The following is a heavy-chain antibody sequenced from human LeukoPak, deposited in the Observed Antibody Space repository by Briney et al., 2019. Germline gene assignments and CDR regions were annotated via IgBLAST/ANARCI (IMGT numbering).Heavy chain of an antibody. J-gene: IGHJ4*02. D-gene: IGHD3-22*01. V-gene: IGHV1-18*04. CDR2: ISAYNGNT. Sequence: GASVKVSCKASGYTFTSYYLHWLRQAPGQGLEWMGWISAYNGNTNYAQKLQGRVTMTTDTSTSTAYMELRSLRSDDTAVYYCARDYYDSSGYRGVDYWGQGTLVTVSS. CDR1: GYTFTSYY. CDR3: ARDYYDSSGYRGVDY.